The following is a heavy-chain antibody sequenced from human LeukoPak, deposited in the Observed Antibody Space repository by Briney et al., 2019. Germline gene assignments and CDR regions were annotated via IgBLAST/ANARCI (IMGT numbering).Heavy chain of an antibody. J-gene: IGHJ4*02. D-gene: IGHD4-17*01. CDR1: GGSISSGGYY. CDR3: ARVTVTTVYFDY. CDR2: IYYSGST. Sequence: SETLSLTCTVSGGSISSGGYYWSWIRQHPGKGLEWIGYIYYSGSTYYNPSLKSRVTISVDTSKNQFSLKLSSVTAADTAVYYCARVTVTTVYFDYWGQGTLVTVSS. V-gene: IGHV4-31*03.